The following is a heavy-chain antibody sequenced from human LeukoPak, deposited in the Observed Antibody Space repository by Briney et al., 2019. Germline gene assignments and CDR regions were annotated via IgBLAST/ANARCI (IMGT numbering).Heavy chain of an antibody. CDR3: ARGGGAARTTYFDY. Sequence: PGGSLRLSCAASGFTFSIYWMHWVRQAPGKGLVWVSRINSDGSSTSYADSVKGRFTISRDNAKNTLYLQMNSLRAEDTAVYYCARGGGAARTTYFDYWGQGTLVTVSS. CDR1: GFTFSIYW. D-gene: IGHD6-6*01. J-gene: IGHJ4*02. CDR2: INSDGSST. V-gene: IGHV3-74*01.